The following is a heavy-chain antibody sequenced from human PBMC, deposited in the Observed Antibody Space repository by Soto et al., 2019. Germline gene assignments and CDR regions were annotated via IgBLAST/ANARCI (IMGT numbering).Heavy chain of an antibody. Sequence: QVHLVQSGAEVKKPGASVYVSCKASGYTFTDYYVHWVRQAPGQGLEWMGWIKPNVGGTNYARKFQGRLTMTRDTTISTVYIQLTRLGPDDTARYYCARGGREVPRIPYDTWGQGTLVTVSS. CDR2: IKPNVGGT. CDR1: GYTFTDYY. V-gene: IGHV1-2*02. CDR3: ARGGREVPRIPYDT. J-gene: IGHJ5*02. D-gene: IGHD3-16*01.